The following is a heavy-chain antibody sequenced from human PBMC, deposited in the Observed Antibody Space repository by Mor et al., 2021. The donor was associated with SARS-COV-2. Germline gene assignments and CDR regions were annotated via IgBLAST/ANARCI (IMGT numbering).Heavy chain of an antibody. Sequence: RFTVSRDNTKNTLYLQMNSLGAEDTAVYYCVRDQVDSYESAGAFDIWGQGTMVTVSS. J-gene: IGHJ3*02. V-gene: IGHV3-53*01. D-gene: IGHD5-12*01. CDR3: VRDQVDSYESAGAFDI.